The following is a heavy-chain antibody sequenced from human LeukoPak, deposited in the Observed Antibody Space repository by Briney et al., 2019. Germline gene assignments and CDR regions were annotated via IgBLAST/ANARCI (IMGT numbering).Heavy chain of an antibody. Sequence: GGSLRLSCAASGFTFSSYSMNWVRQAPGKGLEWVANIKQDGSEKFYVDSVKGRFTISRDNAKESLYLQMNSLRVEDTAVYYCARDRAAASTTNNWDYWGQGTLVTVSS. D-gene: IGHD6-13*01. J-gene: IGHJ4*02. V-gene: IGHV3-7*03. CDR1: GFTFSSYS. CDR3: ARDRAAASTTNNWDY. CDR2: IKQDGSEK.